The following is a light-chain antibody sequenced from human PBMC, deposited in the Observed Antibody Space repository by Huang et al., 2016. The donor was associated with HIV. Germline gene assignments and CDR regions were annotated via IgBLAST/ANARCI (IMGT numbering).Light chain of an antibody. Sequence: DIQMTQSPSSLSASVGDRVTITCRASQSIKSYLNWYHQKPGKAPKVLIYAASSLQSGVPSRFSGSGSGTDFTLTINSLQPEDFAIYYCQQSYNTPLTFGGGTRLEIK. CDR2: AAS. CDR3: QQSYNTPLT. CDR1: QSIKSY. V-gene: IGKV1-39*01. J-gene: IGKJ4*01.